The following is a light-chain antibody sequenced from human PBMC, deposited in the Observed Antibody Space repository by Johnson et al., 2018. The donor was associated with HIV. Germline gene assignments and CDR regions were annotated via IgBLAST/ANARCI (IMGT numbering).Light chain of an antibody. V-gene: IGLV1-51*01. J-gene: IGLJ1*01. Sequence: QSVLTQPPSVSAAPGQKVTISCSGSSSNIGNNYVSWYQQVPGAAPKLLIYDNNRRPSGIPDRFSGSKSGTSATLGITGLQTGDEADHYCGTWDSSLWTAFFGTGTKVPVL. CDR1: SSNIGNNY. CDR2: DNN. CDR3: GTWDSSLWTAF.